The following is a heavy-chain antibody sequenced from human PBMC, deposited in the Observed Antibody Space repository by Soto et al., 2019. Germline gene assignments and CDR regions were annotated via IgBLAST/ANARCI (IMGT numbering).Heavy chain of an antibody. V-gene: IGHV3-30-3*01. CDR3: ARERGGYCSSTSCYTRYYYYGMDV. D-gene: IGHD2-2*02. CDR1: GFTFSSYA. J-gene: IGHJ6*02. CDR2: ISYDGSNK. Sequence: QVQLVESGGGVVQPGRSLRLSCAASGFTFSSYAMHWVRQAPGKGLEWVAVISYDGSNKYYADSVKGRFTISRDNSKNTLYLQMNSLRAEDTAVYYCARERGGYCSSTSCYTRYYYYGMDVWGQGTTVTVSS.